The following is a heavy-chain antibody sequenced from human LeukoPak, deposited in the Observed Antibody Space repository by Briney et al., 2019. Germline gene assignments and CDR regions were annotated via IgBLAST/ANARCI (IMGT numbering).Heavy chain of an antibody. CDR2: ISSSSSYI. D-gene: IGHD5-18*01. Sequence: GGSLRLSCAASGFTFSSYSMNWVRQAPGKGLEWVSSISSSSSYIYYADSVKGRFTISRDNAKNSLYLQMNSLRAEDTAVYYCARQDTAMAKPFDYWGQGTLVTVSS. CDR1: GFTFSSYS. J-gene: IGHJ4*02. V-gene: IGHV3-21*01. CDR3: ARQDTAMAKPFDY.